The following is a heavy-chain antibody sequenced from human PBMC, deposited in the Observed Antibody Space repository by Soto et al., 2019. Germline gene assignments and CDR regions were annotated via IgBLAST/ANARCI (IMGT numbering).Heavy chain of an antibody. CDR3: ARDPGQQLVPTMLNWFDP. J-gene: IGHJ5*02. CDR1: GFTFSSYG. D-gene: IGHD6-13*01. CDR2: IWYDGSNK. V-gene: IGHV3-30*19. Sequence: GGSLRLSCAASGFTFSSYGMHWVRQAPGKGLEWVAVIWYDGSNKYYADSVKGRFTISRDNSKNTLYLQMNSLRAEDTAVYYWARDPGQQLVPTMLNWFDPWGQGTLVTVSS.